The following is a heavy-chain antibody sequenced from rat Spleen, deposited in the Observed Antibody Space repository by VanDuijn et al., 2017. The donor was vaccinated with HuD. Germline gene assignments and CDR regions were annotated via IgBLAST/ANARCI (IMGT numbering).Heavy chain of an antibody. J-gene: IGHJ3*01. Sequence: EVQLVESGGGLVQPGRSLKLSCAASGFTFSDYGMAWVRQAPTKGLEWVATISYGDSSGHSSTYYRDSVKGRFTISRDNAKRTLYLQMDSLRSEDTATYYCATGLFPRAAIFAYWGQGTLVTVSS. CDR1: GFTFSDYG. CDR3: ATGLFPRAAIFAY. D-gene: IGHD1-2*01. CDR2: ISYGDSSGHSST. V-gene: IGHV5-29*01.